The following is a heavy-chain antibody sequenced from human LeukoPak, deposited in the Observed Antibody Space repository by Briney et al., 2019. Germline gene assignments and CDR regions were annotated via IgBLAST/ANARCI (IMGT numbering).Heavy chain of an antibody. CDR3: TRDLHDYYDSSDTFDY. J-gene: IGHJ4*02. CDR2: IRSKAYGGTT. CDR1: GFTFGDYA. Sequence: GGSLRLSCTASGFTFGDYAMSWFRQAPGKGLEWVGFIRSKAYGGTTEYAASVKGRFTISRDDSKSIAYLRMNSLKTEDTAVYYCTRDLHDYYDSSDTFDYWGQGTLVTVSS. V-gene: IGHV3-49*03. D-gene: IGHD3-22*01.